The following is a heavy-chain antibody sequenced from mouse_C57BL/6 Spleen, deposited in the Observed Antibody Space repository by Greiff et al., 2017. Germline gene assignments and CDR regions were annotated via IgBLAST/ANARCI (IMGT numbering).Heavy chain of an antibody. V-gene: IGHV7-3*01. J-gene: IGHJ2*01. Sequence: VTLMESGGGLVQPGGSLRLSCAASGFPFTDYYMSWVRQPPGKALEWLGFIRNKANGYTPEYSASVKGRFTISRDNSHSILYLQMNALRAEDSATNYCARFYYDKPGGFDYWGQGTTLTVSS. CDR2: IRNKANGYTP. CDR1: GFPFTDYY. CDR3: ARFYYDKPGGFDY. D-gene: IGHD2-4*01.